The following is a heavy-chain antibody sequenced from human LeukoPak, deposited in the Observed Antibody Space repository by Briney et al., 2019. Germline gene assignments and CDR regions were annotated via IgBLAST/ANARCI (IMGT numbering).Heavy chain of an antibody. CDR1: GGSISSSNW. D-gene: IGHD2-21*02. J-gene: IGHJ6*02. CDR3: ARHFRVVTATNYYYYGMDV. CDR2: IYHSGIT. V-gene: IGHV4-4*02. Sequence: SETLSLTCAVSGGSISSSNWWSWVRQPPGKGLEWIGEIYHSGITNYNPSLKSRVTISVDKSKNHFSPKLSSVTAADTAVYYCARHFRVVTATNYYYYGMDVWGQGTTVTVSS.